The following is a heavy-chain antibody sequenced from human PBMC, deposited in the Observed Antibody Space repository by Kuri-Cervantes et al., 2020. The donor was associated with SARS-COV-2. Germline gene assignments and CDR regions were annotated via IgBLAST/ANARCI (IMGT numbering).Heavy chain of an antibody. CDR3: ARHDHRFLEWLGGWFDP. D-gene: IGHD3-3*01. CDR1: GASISSGDYY. CDR2: IYYRGST. V-gene: IGHV4-30-4*08. Sequence: SETLSLTCTVSGASISSGDYYWGWIRQSPGKGLEYFGYIYYRGSTYYNPSLKNRVRLSLDTSKNQFSLKLSSVTAADTAVYYCARHDHRFLEWLGGWFDPWGQGTLVTVSS. J-gene: IGHJ5*02.